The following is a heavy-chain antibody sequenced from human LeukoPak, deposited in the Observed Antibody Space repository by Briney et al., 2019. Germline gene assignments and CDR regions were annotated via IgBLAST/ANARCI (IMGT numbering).Heavy chain of an antibody. Sequence: ASVKVSCKASGGTFSSYAISWVRQAPGQGLEWMGGIIPIFGTANYAQKFQGRVTITTDESTSTAYMELSSLRSEDTAVYYCARTGHYYDSSGYLYYFDYWGQGTLVTVSS. CDR2: IIPIFGTA. V-gene: IGHV1-69*05. D-gene: IGHD3-22*01. CDR3: ARTGHYYDSSGYLYYFDY. CDR1: GGTFSSYA. J-gene: IGHJ4*02.